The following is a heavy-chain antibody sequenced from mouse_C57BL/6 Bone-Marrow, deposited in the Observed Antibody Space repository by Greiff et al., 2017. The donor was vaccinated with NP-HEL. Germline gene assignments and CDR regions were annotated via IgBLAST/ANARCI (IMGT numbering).Heavy chain of an antibody. Sequence: QVQLQQSGPELVKPGASVKISCKASGYAFSSSWMNWVKQRPGKGLAWIGRIYPGDGATNYNGKFTGNATLTADKSSSTAYMQLIILTCEDSAVYFCARDDGEVSDQGTYAMDYWGQGTSVTVSS. D-gene: IGHD2-10*02. CDR3: ARDDGEVSDQGTYAMDY. CDR2: IYPGDGAT. CDR1: GYAFSSSW. J-gene: IGHJ4*01. V-gene: IGHV1-82*01.